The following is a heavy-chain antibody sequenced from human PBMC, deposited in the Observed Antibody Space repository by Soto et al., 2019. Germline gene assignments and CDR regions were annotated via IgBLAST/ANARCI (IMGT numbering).Heavy chain of an antibody. CDR3: TTDFSF. CDR1: GFSFSNAW. D-gene: IGHD3-16*02. Sequence: GGSLRLTCAASGFSFSNAWMTWFLRASRKGLEGVVRINSKTDGGTSESAVPGKGRLTISRDDTKNTVNLQMNTPTTEDTGVYYCTTDFSFWGLGTLVTVSS. CDR2: INSKTDGGTS. J-gene: IGHJ4*02. V-gene: IGHV3-15*01.